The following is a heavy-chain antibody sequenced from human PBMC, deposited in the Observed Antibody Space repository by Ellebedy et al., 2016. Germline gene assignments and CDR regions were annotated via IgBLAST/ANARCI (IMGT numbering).Heavy chain of an antibody. CDR1: GFTFSNYA. CDR2: ITGSGDKT. D-gene: IGHD4-17*01. V-gene: IGHV3-23*01. Sequence: GESLKISXAASGFTFSNYAMTWVRQAPGKGLEWVSTITGSGDKTYYADAVKGRFSISRDNSKNTLYLQMNSLRVEDAAVYYCRGGDGDSDPFDYWGQGTLVTVSS. J-gene: IGHJ4*02. CDR3: RGGDGDSDPFDY.